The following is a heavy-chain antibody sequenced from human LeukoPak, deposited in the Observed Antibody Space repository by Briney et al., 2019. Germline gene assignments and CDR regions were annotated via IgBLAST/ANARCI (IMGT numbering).Heavy chain of an antibody. Sequence: ASVKVSCKASGYTFTGYYMHWVRQAPGQGLEWMGWINPNSGGTNYAQKFQGRVTMTRDTSISTAYMELSRLRSDDTAVYYCARFWDRGIAAVGTGYGGRGTLVTVSS. J-gene: IGHJ4*02. CDR2: INPNSGGT. CDR3: ARFWDRGIAAVGTGY. V-gene: IGHV1-2*02. D-gene: IGHD6-25*01. CDR1: GYTFTGYY.